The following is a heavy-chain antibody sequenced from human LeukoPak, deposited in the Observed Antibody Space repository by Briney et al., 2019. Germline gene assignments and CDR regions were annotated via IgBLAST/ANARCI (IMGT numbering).Heavy chain of an antibody. V-gene: IGHV1-46*01. J-gene: IGHJ5*02. CDR2: INPSGGST. CDR3: ARARGYSYGTNWFDP. Sequence: ASVKVSCKASGYTFTSYYMHWVRQAPGQGLEWMGIINPSGGSTSCAQKFQGRVTMTRDTSTSTVYMELSSLRSEDTAVYYCARARGYSYGTNWFDPWGQGTLVTVSS. CDR1: GYTFTSYY. D-gene: IGHD5-18*01.